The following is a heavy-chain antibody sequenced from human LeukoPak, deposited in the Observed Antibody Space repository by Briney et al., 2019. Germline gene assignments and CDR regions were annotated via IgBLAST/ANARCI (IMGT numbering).Heavy chain of an antibody. D-gene: IGHD6-13*01. Sequence: SETLPLTCAIYGGSFSGYYWTWIRQPPGKGLEWIGEINHTGSTNYNPSLKSRVTISVDKSKNQFSLKLNSVTAADTAVYYCARRGIAAAGARFDPWGQGTLVTVSS. V-gene: IGHV4-34*01. CDR3: ARRGIAAAGARFDP. CDR2: INHTGST. CDR1: GGSFSGYY. J-gene: IGHJ5*02.